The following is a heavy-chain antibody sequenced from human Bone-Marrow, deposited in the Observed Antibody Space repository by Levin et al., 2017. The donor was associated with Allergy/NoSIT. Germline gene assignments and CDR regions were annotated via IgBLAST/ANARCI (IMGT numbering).Heavy chain of an antibody. CDR1: GYTFTNYW. CDR3: ARQGNGWFGELSSPGAFDI. CDR2: IDPSDSYS. V-gene: IGHV5-10-1*01. Sequence: RGESLKISCKGSGYTFTNYWISWVRRMPGKGLEWMGRIDPSDSYSHYSPSFQGHVSISVDKSISTAYLQWSGLKASDTAIYYCARQGNGWFGELSSPGAFDIWGQGTMVIVSS. D-gene: IGHD3-10*01. J-gene: IGHJ3*02.